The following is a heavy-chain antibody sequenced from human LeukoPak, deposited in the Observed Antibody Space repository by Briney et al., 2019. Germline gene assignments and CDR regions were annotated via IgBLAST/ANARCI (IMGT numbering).Heavy chain of an antibody. V-gene: IGHV4-34*01. CDR3: ALKNGYYDFWSGYRSGFDY. CDR2: IYHSGST. J-gene: IGHJ4*02. D-gene: IGHD3-3*01. CDR1: GGSFSGYY. Sequence: SETLSLTCAVYGGSFSGYYWSWIRQPPGKGLEWIGEIYHSGSTNYNPSLKSRVTISVDTSKNQFSLKLSSVTAADTAVYYCALKNGYYDFWSGYRSGFDYWGQGTLVTVSS.